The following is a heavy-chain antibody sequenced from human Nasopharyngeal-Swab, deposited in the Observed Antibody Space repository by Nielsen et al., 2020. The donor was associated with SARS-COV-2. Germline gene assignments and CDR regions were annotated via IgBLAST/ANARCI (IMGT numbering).Heavy chain of an antibody. D-gene: IGHD2-2*01. CDR1: AGTFSGYY. CDR2: INPKSGGT. V-gene: IGHV1-2*02. CDR3: ARNPDCTSTICYNYWYFDL. Sequence: ASVKVSCKASAGTFSGYYIHWVRQAPGQGLEWMGWINPKSGGTNFAQKFRGRVSMTRDTSMTTAYMELSRLTSDDTAVYYCARNPDCTSTICYNYWYFDLWGRGILVTVSS. J-gene: IGHJ2*01.